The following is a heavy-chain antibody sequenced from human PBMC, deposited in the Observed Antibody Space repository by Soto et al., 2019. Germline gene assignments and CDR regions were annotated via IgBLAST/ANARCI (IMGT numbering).Heavy chain of an antibody. CDR3: ARVAYFYYDSNSMYYFDY. Sequence: ASVKVSCKTSGYSFTSNAITWVRQAPGQGLEWMGWISTYSGDPNYAQKFQGRVTMTTDTSTNTAYMELRNLRSDDTAVYYCARVAYFYYDSNSMYYFDYWGQGTLVTVSS. CDR2: ISTYSGDP. J-gene: IGHJ4*02. CDR1: GYSFTSNA. V-gene: IGHV1-18*04. D-gene: IGHD3-22*01.